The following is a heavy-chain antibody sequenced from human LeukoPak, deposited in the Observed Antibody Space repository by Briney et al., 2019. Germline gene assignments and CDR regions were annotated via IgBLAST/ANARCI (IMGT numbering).Heavy chain of an antibody. J-gene: IGHJ4*02. CDR2: IYYSGST. Sequence: SGTLSLACTVSGGSVSSGSYYWSWIRQPPGKGLEWIGYIYYSGSTNYNPSLKSRVTISVDTSKNQFSLKLSSVTAADTAVYYCAREVLGVGATIDYWGQGTLVTVSS. V-gene: IGHV4-61*01. D-gene: IGHD1-26*01. CDR3: AREVLGVGATIDY. CDR1: GGSVSSGSYY.